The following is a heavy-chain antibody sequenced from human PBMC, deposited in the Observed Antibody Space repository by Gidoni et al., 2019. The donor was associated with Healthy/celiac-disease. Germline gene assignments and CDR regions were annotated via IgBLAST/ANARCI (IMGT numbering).Heavy chain of an antibody. CDR2: IRYDGSNK. Sequence: QVQLVESGGGVVQPGGSRRLSCAASGFTFSSCVMHWVRQAPGKGMGWVAFIRYDGSNKYDADAVKGRFTISRDNSKNTLYLQMNSLRAEDTAVYYCANERISNHIAAAGDHFDYWGQGTLVTVSS. J-gene: IGHJ4*02. CDR3: ANERISNHIAAAGDHFDY. D-gene: IGHD6-13*01. V-gene: IGHV3-30*02. CDR1: GFTFSSCV.